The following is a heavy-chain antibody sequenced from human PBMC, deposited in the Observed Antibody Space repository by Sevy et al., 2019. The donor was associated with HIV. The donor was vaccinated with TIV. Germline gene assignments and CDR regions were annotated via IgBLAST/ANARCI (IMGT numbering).Heavy chain of an antibody. CDR3: ARDQYCSGSPGYAAFEY. J-gene: IGHJ4*02. CDR2: IGRSGATM. D-gene: IGHD2-15*01. V-gene: IGHV3-48*02. CDR1: GFTLDSYS. Sequence: GGSLRLSCAASGFTLDSYSMNWVRLAPGKGLQWVAYIGRSGATMYYADSVKGRFTVSRDIAKNSLCLQMNSLEDEDTAVYYCARDQYCSGSPGYAAFEYWGQGTLVTVSS.